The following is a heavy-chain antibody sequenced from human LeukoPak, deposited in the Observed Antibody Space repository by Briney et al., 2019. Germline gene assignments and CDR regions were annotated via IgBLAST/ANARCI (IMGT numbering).Heavy chain of an antibody. CDR3: AGGSGWLIDY. CDR1: GFTFSSYW. V-gene: IGHV3-7*01. Sequence: GGSLRLSCAASGFTFSSYWMNWFRQAPGKGLEWVANIKQDGSEKYYVDSVKGRFTISRDNTKNSLYLQLNSLRAEVTAVYYCAGGSGWLIDYWGQGSLVTVYS. CDR2: IKQDGSEK. J-gene: IGHJ4*02. D-gene: IGHD6-19*01.